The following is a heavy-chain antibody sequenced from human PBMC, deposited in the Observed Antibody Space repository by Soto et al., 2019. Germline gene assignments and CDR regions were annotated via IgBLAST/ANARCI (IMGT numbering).Heavy chain of an antibody. CDR1: GGSISSSRYR. CDR3: ATVDGLGVVTPFMDY. D-gene: IGHD3-3*01. CDR2: IYYSGST. V-gene: IGHV4-39*01. Sequence: QLQLQESGPGLVKPSETLSLICTVSGGSISSSRYRWGWVRQPPGKGLEWIGTIYYSGSTHYTPSLKSRVTISVDTSKSQFSLRLNSVTAADTAVYYCATVDGLGVVTPFMDYWGQGTLVTVSS. J-gene: IGHJ4*02.